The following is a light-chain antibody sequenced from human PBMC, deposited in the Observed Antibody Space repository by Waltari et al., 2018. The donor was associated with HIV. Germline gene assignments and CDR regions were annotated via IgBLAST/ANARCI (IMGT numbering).Light chain of an antibody. CDR1: RSNIGSNF. CDR2: RNN. J-gene: IGLJ3*02. V-gene: IGLV1-47*01. Sequence: QSVLTQPPSASGTPGQRVTISCSGSRSNIGSNFVYWYQQLPGTAPKLLIYRNNQRPSGVPDRFSGSKSGTSASLAISGLRSEDEADYYCAAWDDSLSGHWVFGGGTKVTVL. CDR3: AAWDDSLSGHWV.